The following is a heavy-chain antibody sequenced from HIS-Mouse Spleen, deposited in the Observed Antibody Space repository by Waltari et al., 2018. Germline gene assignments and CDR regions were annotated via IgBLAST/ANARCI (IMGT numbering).Heavy chain of an antibody. Sequence: QLQLQESGPGLVKPSETLSLTCTVSGGSISSSSYYWGWIRQPPGKGLEGIGSIYYSGSNSYNPTLKSLVTISVDTSKNQFCLKLSSVTAADTAVYYCAREIPYSSSWYDWYFDLWGRGTLVTVSS. V-gene: IGHV4-39*07. J-gene: IGHJ2*01. CDR3: AREIPYSSSWYDWYFDL. D-gene: IGHD6-13*01. CDR2: IYYSGSN. CDR1: GGSISSSSYY.